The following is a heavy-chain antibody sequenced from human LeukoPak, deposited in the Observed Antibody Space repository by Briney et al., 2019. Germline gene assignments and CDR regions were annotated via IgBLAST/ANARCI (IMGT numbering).Heavy chain of an antibody. D-gene: IGHD1-26*01. Sequence: ASVKVSCKASSYTFTRYGISWVRQAPGQGLEWMGWISGSNGNTNYAQKFQGRVTMTADTSTSTAYMELRSLRSDDTAVYYCARSGRGTYYYFDLWGQGTLVTVSS. CDR2: ISGSNGNT. CDR3: ARSGRGTYYYFDL. CDR1: SYTFTRYG. J-gene: IGHJ4*02. V-gene: IGHV1-18*01.